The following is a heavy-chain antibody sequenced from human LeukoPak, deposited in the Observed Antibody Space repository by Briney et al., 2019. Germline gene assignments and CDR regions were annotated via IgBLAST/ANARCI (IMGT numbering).Heavy chain of an antibody. CDR1: GFSFSAAW. V-gene: IGHV3-7*01. J-gene: IGHJ4*02. CDR2: IKNDGSDK. D-gene: IGHD5-12*01. Sequence: GGSLRLSCEASGFSFSAAWMTWVRQAPGKGLEWVATIKNDGSDKYYVDSVKGRFTPSRDNAKNLVYLQMNSLRVEDTAVYYCVNLGYSDGGQGTLVTVSS. CDR3: VNLGYSD.